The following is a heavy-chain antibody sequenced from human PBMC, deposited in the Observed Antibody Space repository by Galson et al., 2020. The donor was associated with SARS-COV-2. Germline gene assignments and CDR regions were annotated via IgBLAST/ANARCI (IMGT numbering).Heavy chain of an antibody. J-gene: IGHJ4*02. CDR2: IHYSGRT. CDR3: ARLDIVVVPAGVFDY. CDR1: GGSISSSSYY. V-gene: IGHV4-39*01. Sequence: SETLSLTCTVSGGSISSSSYYWGWIRQPPGKGLEWIVSIHYSGRTYYNPSLKSRVTISVDTSKNQFSLKLSSVTAADTAVYYCARLDIVVVPAGVFDYWGQGTLVTVSS. D-gene: IGHD2-2*03.